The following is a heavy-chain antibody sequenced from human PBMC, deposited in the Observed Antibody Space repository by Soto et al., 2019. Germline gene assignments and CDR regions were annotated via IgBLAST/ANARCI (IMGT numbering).Heavy chain of an antibody. CDR2: IYYSGRT. J-gene: IGHJ4*02. CDR1: GGSINSDAYY. CDR3: ARDRSNSPDYFDY. V-gene: IGHV4-30-4*01. D-gene: IGHD6-6*01. Sequence: QMQLQESGPGLVKPSQTLSLTCAVSGGSINSDAYYWSWIRQPPGKGLEWIGHIYYSGRTYYSPSLESRLTISLDTSKNQFSLRLSSGNASDTAVYYCARDRSNSPDYFDYWGQGTLVTVSS.